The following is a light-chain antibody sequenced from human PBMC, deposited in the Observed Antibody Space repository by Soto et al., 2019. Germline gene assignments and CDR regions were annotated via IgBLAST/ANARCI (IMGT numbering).Light chain of an antibody. CDR2: AAS. CDR3: QQSDSMPWT. J-gene: IGKJ1*01. CDR1: QDINVY. Sequence: DIQMTQSPASVSSSIGDTVTITCRASQDINVYLNWYQQKPGEVPKLLIYAASNLQSGVPSRFGGSGSETDFTLTISSLQPEDFATYYCQQSDSMPWTFGQGTKVDIK. V-gene: IGKV1-39*01.